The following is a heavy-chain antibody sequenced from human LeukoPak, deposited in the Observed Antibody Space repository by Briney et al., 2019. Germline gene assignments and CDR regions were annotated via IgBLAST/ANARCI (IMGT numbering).Heavy chain of an antibody. J-gene: IGHJ5*02. CDR2: VYYSGST. D-gene: IGHD1-1*01. CDR3: ARLTPNGWFDP. V-gene: IGHV4-61*01. Sequence: PSETLSLTCTVSGGSVSSGSYYWSWIRQPPGTGLEWIGYVYYSGSTNYNPSLKSRVTISVDTSKNQFSLKLSSVTAADTAVYYCARLTPNGWFDPWGQGTLVTVSS. CDR1: GGSVSSGSYY.